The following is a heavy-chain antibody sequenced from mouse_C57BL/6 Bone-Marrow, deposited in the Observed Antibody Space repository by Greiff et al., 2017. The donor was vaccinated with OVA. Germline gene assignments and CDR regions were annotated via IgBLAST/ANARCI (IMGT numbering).Heavy chain of an antibody. CDR3: ARRDDGYPYWYFDV. V-gene: IGHV5-16*01. CDR2: INYDGSST. J-gene: IGHJ1*03. D-gene: IGHD2-3*01. CDR1: GFTFSDYY. Sequence: EVMLVESEGGLVQPGSSMKLSCTASGFTFSDYYMAWVRQVPEKGLEWVANINYDGSSTYYLDSLKSRFIISRDNAKNILYLQMSSLKSEDTATYYCARRDDGYPYWYFDVWGTGTTVTVSS.